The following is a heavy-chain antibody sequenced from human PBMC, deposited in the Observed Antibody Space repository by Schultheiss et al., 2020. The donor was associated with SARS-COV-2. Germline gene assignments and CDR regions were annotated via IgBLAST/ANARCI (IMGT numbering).Heavy chain of an antibody. J-gene: IGHJ6*03. Sequence: GGSLRLSCAASGFTFSSYAMSWVRQAPGKGLEWVSAISGSGGSTYYADSVKGRFTISRDNSKITLYLQMNSLRAEDTAVYYCAKFPAPDDYGDVTGYYYYYMDGWGKGTTVTGSS. CDR2: ISGSGGST. V-gene: IGHV3-23*01. CDR1: GFTFSSYA. CDR3: AKFPAPDDYGDVTGYYYYYMDG. D-gene: IGHD4-17*01.